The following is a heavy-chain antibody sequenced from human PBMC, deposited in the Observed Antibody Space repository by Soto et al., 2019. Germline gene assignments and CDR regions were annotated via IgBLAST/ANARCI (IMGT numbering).Heavy chain of an antibody. CDR3: ARVVSDGSGSYYHYYHGMDV. CDR2: ISSSSYI. D-gene: IGHD3-10*01. J-gene: IGHJ6*02. Sequence: PGGSLRLSCAASGFTFSSYSMNWVRQAPGKGLEWVSSISSSSYIYYADSVKGRFTISRDNAKNSLYLQMNSLRAEDTAVYYCARVVSDGSGSYYHYYHGMDVWGQGTTVTVSS. V-gene: IGHV3-21*01. CDR1: GFTFSSYS.